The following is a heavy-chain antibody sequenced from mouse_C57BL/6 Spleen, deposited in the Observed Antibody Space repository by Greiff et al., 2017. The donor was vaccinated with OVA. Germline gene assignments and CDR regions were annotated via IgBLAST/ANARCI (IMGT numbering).Heavy chain of an antibody. Sequence: QVTLKVCGPGILQSSQTLSLTCSFSGFSLSTSGMGVSWIRQPSGKGLEWLAHIYWDDDKRYNPSLKSRPPISKDTSRNQVFLKITSVDTADTATYYCARRGTTVVAPYWYFDVWGTGTTVTVSS. CDR1: GFSLSTSGMG. J-gene: IGHJ1*03. D-gene: IGHD1-1*01. CDR2: IYWDDDK. V-gene: IGHV8-12*01. CDR3: ARRGTTVVAPYWYFDV.